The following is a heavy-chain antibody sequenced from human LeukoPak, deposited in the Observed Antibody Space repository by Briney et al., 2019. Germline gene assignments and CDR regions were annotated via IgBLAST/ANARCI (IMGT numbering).Heavy chain of an antibody. CDR1: GYTFTSYA. J-gene: IGHJ4*02. CDR3: ARVPRITMIVVDEFDY. CDR2: INTNTGNP. Sequence: ASVKVSCKASGYTFTSYAMNWVRQAPGQGLGWMGWINTNTGNPTYAQGFTGRFVFSLDTSVSTAYLQISSLKAEDTAVYYCARVPRITMIVVDEFDYWGQGTLVTVSS. V-gene: IGHV7-4-1*02. D-gene: IGHD3-22*01.